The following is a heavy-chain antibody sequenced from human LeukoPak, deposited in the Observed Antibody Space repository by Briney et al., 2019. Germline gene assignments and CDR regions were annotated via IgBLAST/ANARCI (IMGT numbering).Heavy chain of an antibody. CDR1: GFTFSSYE. Sequence: GGSLRLSCAASGFTFSSYEMNWVRQAPGKGLGWVSYIGSSGSTMYYADSVKGRFIMSRDNAKNSLYLQMNSLRDEDAAVYYCARASPSGYDYWGQGTLVTVSS. CDR2: IGSSGSTM. V-gene: IGHV3-48*03. CDR3: ARASPSGYDY. D-gene: IGHD3-22*01. J-gene: IGHJ4*02.